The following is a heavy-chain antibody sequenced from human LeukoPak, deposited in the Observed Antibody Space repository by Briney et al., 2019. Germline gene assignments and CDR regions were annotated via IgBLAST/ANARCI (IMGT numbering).Heavy chain of an antibody. CDR3: ARDYYNSSGYYYGGF. J-gene: IGHJ4*02. CDR2: ISSGSSTI. V-gene: IGHV3-48*02. D-gene: IGHD3-22*01. Sequence: GGSRTLSCAASRFTFSSYNMNWVRQAPGKGLEWVSYISSGSSTIYYADSVKGRFTISRDNAKNSLYLQMNSLRDEDTAVYYCARDYYNSSGYYYGGFWGQGTLVSVSS. CDR1: RFTFSSYN.